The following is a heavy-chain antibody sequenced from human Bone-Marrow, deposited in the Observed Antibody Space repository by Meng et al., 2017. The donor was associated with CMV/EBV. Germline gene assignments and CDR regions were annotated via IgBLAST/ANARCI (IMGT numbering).Heavy chain of an antibody. J-gene: IGHJ5*02. CDR1: GGSISSSSYY. CDR2: IYYSGST. CDR3: ARALKLKSYDFWSGYYTDWFDP. V-gene: IGHV4-39*07. D-gene: IGHD3-3*01. Sequence: SETLSLTCTVSGGSISSSSYYWGWIRQPPGKGLEWIGNIYYSGSTYYNPSLRSRVTISVDPSKNQFSLKLSSVTAADTAVYYCARALKLKSYDFWSGYYTDWFDPWGQGTLVTVSS.